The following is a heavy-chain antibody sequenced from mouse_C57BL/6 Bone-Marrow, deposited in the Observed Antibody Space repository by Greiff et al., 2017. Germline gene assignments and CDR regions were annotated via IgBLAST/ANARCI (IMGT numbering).Heavy chain of an antibody. CDR1: GFTFSSYT. J-gene: IGHJ4*01. CDR3: AREDTTVPLYYAMDY. Sequence: EVQLQESGGGLVKPGGSLKLSCAASGFTFSSYTMSWVRQTPEKRLEWVATISGGGGNPYYPDSVKGRFTISRDNAKYTRYLQMSSLRSEDTALYYCAREDTTVPLYYAMDYWGQGTSVTVSS. D-gene: IGHD1-1*01. V-gene: IGHV5-9*04. CDR2: ISGGGGNP.